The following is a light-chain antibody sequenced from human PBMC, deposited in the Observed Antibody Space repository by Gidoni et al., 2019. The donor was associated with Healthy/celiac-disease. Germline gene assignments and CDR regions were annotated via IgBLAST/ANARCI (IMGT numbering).Light chain of an antibody. Sequence: VLTQSPATLSLSPGERATLSCRASQSVSSYLAWYQQKPGQAPRLLIYDASNRATGIPARFSGSGSGTDFTLTISSLEPEDFAVYYWQQRSNWFTFXGXTKVEIK. CDR2: DAS. CDR3: QQRSNWFT. CDR1: QSVSSY. V-gene: IGKV3-11*01. J-gene: IGKJ4*01.